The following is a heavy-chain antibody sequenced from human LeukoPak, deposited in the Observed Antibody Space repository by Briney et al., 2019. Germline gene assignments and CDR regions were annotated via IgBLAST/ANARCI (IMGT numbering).Heavy chain of an antibody. D-gene: IGHD2-2*01. CDR2: MNPNSGNT. Sequence: ASVKVSCKASGHTFTSYDINWVRQATGQGLEWMGWMNPNSGNTGYAQKLQGRVTMTRNTSISTAYMELSSLRSEDTAVYYCAITPGYCSSTSCYYYYGMDVWGQGTTVTVSS. CDR1: GHTFTSYD. V-gene: IGHV1-8*01. J-gene: IGHJ6*02. CDR3: AITPGYCSSTSCYYYYGMDV.